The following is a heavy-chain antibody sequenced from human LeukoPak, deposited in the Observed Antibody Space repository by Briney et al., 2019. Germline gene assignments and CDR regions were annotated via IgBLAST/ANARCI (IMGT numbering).Heavy chain of an antibody. V-gene: IGHV3-21*05. CDR2: ISSSSSYI. Sequence: GGSLRLSCAASGFTFSSYSMKWVRPAPGKGLEWVSYISSSSSYIYYADSVKGRFTISRDNAKHSLYLQMNSLRAEDTAVYYCARTLRRGADAFDIWGQGTMVTVSS. J-gene: IGHJ3*02. CDR1: GFTFSSYS. CDR3: ARTLRRGADAFDI. D-gene: IGHD1-26*01.